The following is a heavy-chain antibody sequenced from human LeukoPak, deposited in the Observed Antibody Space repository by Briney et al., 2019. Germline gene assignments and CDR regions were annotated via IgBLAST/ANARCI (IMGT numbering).Heavy chain of an antibody. D-gene: IGHD3-10*01. Sequence: SVKLSCKAAGGTFSSYAISWVRHSPGQGLEWRGGISPICGTANYAQKFQGRVTITADESTSTAYMELRSLRSEDTAVYYCARVPSYYGSGTNYFDYWGQGPLVTVSS. J-gene: IGHJ4*02. CDR3: ARVPSYYGSGTNYFDY. CDR2: ISPICGTA. V-gene: IGHV1-69*13. CDR1: GGTFSSYA.